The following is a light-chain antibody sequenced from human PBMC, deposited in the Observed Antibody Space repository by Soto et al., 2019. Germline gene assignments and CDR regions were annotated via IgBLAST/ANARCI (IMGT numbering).Light chain of an antibody. J-gene: IGKJ2*01. V-gene: IGKV1-33*01. CDR1: QDISKY. Sequence: DIQMTQSPSSLSASVGDRVTISCQASQDISKYLNWYQQHPGKAPRLLIYDASSLDAGAPSRFSGSGSGTDFTFTIDSLQPEDIATYFCQQFDTLPPAFGQGTKLEIK. CDR3: QQFDTLPPA. CDR2: DAS.